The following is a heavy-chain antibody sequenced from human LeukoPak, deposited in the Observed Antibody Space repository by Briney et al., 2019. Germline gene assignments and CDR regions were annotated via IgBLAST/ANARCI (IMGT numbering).Heavy chain of an antibody. V-gene: IGHV3-30-3*01. CDR1: GFTFSSYA. Sequence: GGSLRLSCAASGFTFSSYAMHWVRQAPGKGLEWVAVISYDGSNKYYADSVKGRFTISRDNSKNTLYLQMNSLRAEDTAVYYCARIGPMCGYSYGYRGKCQGLDYWGQGTLVTVSS. J-gene: IGHJ4*02. CDR3: ARIGPMCGYSYGYRGKCQGLDY. CDR2: ISYDGSNK. D-gene: IGHD5-18*01.